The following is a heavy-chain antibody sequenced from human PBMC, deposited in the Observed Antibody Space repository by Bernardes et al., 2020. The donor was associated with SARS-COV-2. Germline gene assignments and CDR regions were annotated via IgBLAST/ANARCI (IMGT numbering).Heavy chain of an antibody. V-gene: IGHV3-21*01. Sequence: GGSLRLSCAASGFAFSSYTMNWVRQAPGKGLEWVSSISSTSTYIYYADSVKGRFTISRDNAKNSLYLQMNSLRAEDTAVYYCARHNAMDVWGQGTTVTVSS. J-gene: IGHJ6*02. CDR2: ISSTSTYI. CDR1: GFAFSSYT. CDR3: ARHNAMDV.